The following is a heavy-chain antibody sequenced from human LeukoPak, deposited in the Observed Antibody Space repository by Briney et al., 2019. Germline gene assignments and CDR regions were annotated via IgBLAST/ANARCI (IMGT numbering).Heavy chain of an antibody. CDR1: GGSISSGSYY. Sequence: PSQTLSLTCTVSGGSISSGSYYWSWIRQPAGKGLEWIGRIYTSGSTNYNPSLKSRVTISVDTSKNQFSLKLSSVTAADTAVYYCARDLSGQMGGYWGQYNWFDPWAREPWSPSPQ. CDR3: ARDLSGQMGGYWGQYNWFDP. CDR2: IYTSGST. V-gene: IGHV4-61*02. D-gene: IGHD2-21*02. J-gene: IGHJ5*02.